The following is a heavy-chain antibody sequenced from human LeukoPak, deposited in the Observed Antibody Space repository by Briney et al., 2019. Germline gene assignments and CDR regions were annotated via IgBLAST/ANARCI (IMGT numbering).Heavy chain of an antibody. CDR1: GYTFTSYF. CDR3: ARPIAAAGTDFGY. V-gene: IGHV5-51*01. D-gene: IGHD6-13*01. J-gene: IGHJ4*02. Sequence: GESLKISCKASGYTFTSYFIAWVRQMPGKGLEWMGIIFPGDSDTRYSPSFQGQVTISVDKSVSTAYLQWSSLKASDSAMYYCARPIAAAGTDFGYWGQGTLVTVSS. CDR2: IFPGDSDT.